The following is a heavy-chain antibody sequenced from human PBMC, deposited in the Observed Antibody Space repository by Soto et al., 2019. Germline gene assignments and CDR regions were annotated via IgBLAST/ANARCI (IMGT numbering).Heavy chain of an antibody. CDR1: GGSISSYY. V-gene: IGHV4-4*07. CDR2: IYTSGST. D-gene: IGHD2-15*01. Sequence: PSETLSLTCTVPGGSISSYYWSWIRQPAGKGLEWIGRIYTSGSTNYNPSLKSRVTMSVDTSKNQFSLKLSSVTAADTAVYYCARDRGTGFCTGGSCYSGYYYYTMDVWGQGTTVTVSS. CDR3: ARDRGTGFCTGGSCYSGYYYYTMDV. J-gene: IGHJ6*02.